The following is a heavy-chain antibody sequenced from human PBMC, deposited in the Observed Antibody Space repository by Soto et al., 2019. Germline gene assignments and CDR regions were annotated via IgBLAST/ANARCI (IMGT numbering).Heavy chain of an antibody. J-gene: IGHJ4*02. CDR2: ISSTTNYI. V-gene: IGHV3-21*06. CDR1: GFTFTRYS. Sequence: GGSLRLSCAASGFTFTRYSMDWVRQAPGKGLEWVSSISSTTNYIYYGDSMKGRFTISRDNAKNSLYLEMNSLRAEDTAVYYCARESEDLTSNFDYWGQGTLVTVS. CDR3: ARESEDLTSNFDY.